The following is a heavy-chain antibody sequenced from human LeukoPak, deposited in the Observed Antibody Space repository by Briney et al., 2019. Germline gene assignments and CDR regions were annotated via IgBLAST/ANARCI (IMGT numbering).Heavy chain of an antibody. CDR2: IYYSGST. CDR3: ARHSTYCSSTSCVRPHYYYYGMDV. D-gene: IGHD2-2*01. Sequence: SETLSLTCTVSGGSISSYYWSWIRQPPGKGLEWIGYIYYSGSTNYNPSLKSRVTISVDTSKNQFSLKLSSVTAADTAVYYCARHSTYCSSTSCVRPHYYYYGMDVWGQGTTVTVSS. J-gene: IGHJ6*02. CDR1: GGSISSYY. V-gene: IGHV4-59*08.